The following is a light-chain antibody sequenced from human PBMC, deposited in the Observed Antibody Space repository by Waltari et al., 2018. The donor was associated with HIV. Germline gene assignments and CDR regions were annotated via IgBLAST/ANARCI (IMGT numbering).Light chain of an antibody. J-gene: IGKJ1*01. CDR2: AAS. Sequence: SSLSASVGDRVTITCRASQNINNYLNWYQQKPGKAPNLLIYAASSLQSGVPSRFSGSGSGTDFTLTISSLQPEDFATYHCQQSYSTPQTFGQGTKVDIK. CDR1: QNINNY. CDR3: QQSYSTPQT. V-gene: IGKV1-39*01.